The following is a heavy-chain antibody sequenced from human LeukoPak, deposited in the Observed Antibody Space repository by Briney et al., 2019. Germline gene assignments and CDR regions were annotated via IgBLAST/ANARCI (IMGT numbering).Heavy chain of an antibody. V-gene: IGHV4-4*02. CDR2: IYHSGST. J-gene: IGHJ4*02. CDR3: AREALAGRGYDY. Sequence: PSGTLSLTYAVSGGSISSSNWWGWVRQPPGKGLEWVGEIYHSGSTNYNPSLKSRVTISVDKSKNQFSLKLSSVTAADTAVYYCAREALAGRGYDYWGQGTLVTVSS. D-gene: IGHD1-1*01. CDR1: GGSISSSNW.